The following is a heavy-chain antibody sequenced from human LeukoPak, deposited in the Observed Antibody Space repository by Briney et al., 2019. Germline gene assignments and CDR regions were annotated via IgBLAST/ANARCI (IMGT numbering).Heavy chain of an antibody. D-gene: IGHD2-2*01. CDR3: ARGGYCSSTSCYVPKNWFDP. V-gene: IGHV4-34*01. CDR2: INHSGST. J-gene: IGHJ5*02. Sequence: PSETLSLTCAVYGGSFSGYYWSWIRQPPGKGLEWIGEINHSGSTNYNPSLKSRVTISVDTSENQISLKLSSVTAADTAVYYCARGGYCSSTSCYVPKNWFDPWGQGTLVTVSS. CDR1: GGSFSGYY.